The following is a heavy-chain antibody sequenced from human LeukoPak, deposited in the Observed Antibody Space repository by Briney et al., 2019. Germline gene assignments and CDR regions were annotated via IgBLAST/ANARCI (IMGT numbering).Heavy chain of an antibody. CDR2: ITWNSDNL. V-gene: IGHV3-9*01. Sequence: GGSLRLSCAASGFTFDDYAMHWVRQAPGKGLEWVAGITWNSDNLDYAESVRGRFTISRDNAKNSLYLQMNSLRLEDTAFYYCVKESEDSSGWATRYYFDYWGQGSLVTVSS. J-gene: IGHJ4*02. CDR1: GFTFDDYA. CDR3: VKESEDSSGWATRYYFDY. D-gene: IGHD6-19*01.